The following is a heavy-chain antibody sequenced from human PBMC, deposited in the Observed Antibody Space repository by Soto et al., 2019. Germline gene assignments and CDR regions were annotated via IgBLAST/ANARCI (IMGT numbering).Heavy chain of an antibody. CDR1: GGSISSSNW. J-gene: IGHJ4*02. CDR3: ARDPGITMVRGVPLGRYFDY. CDR2: IYHSGST. Sequence: SETLSLTCAVSGGSISSSNWWSWVRQPPGKGLEWIGEIYHSGSTNYNPSLKSRVTISVDKSKNQFSLKLSSVTAADTAVYYCARDPGITMVRGVPLGRYFDYWGQGTLVTVSS. V-gene: IGHV4-4*02. D-gene: IGHD3-10*01.